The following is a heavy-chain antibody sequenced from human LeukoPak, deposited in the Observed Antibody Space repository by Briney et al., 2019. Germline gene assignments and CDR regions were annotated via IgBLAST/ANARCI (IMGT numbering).Heavy chain of an antibody. J-gene: IGHJ4*02. V-gene: IGHV3-20*04. CDR2: INWNGGST. CDR3: ARKNLKTYYYDSSGYNPGGFDY. D-gene: IGHD3-22*01. Sequence: PGGSLRLSRAASGFTFDDYGMSWVRQAPGKGLEWVSGINWNGGSTGYADSVKGRFTISRDNAKNSLYMQMNSLRAEDTALYYCARKNLKTYYYDSSGYNPGGFDYWAQGSLVTVSS. CDR1: GFTFDDYG.